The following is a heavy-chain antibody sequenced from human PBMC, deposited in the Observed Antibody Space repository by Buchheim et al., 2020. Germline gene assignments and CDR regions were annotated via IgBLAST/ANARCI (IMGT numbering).Heavy chain of an antibody. CDR2: IWYVGSNK. CDR3: ARDYDYYDSSGYPSLYGMDV. Sequence: QVQLVESGGGVVQPGRSLRLSCAASGFTFSSYGMHWVRQAPGKGLEWVAVIWYVGSNKYYADSVKGRFTISRDNSKNTLYLQMNSLRAEDTAVYYCARDYDYYDSSGYPSLYGMDVWGQGTT. J-gene: IGHJ6*02. D-gene: IGHD3-22*01. CDR1: GFTFSSYG. V-gene: IGHV3-33*01.